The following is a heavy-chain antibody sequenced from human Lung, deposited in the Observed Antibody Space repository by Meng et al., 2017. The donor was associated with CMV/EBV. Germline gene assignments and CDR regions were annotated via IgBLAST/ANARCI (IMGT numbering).Heavy chain of an antibody. CDR1: GFTFSGSA. J-gene: IGHJ2*01. CDR2: IRSKANSYAT. Sequence: AGFTFSGSAMHWVRQASGKGLEWVGRIRSKANSYATAYAASVKGRFTISRDDSKNTAYLQMNSLKTEDTAVYYCTKYSPLLWYFDLWGRGTLVTVSS. V-gene: IGHV3-73*01. CDR3: TKYSPLLWYFDL. D-gene: IGHD4-11*01.